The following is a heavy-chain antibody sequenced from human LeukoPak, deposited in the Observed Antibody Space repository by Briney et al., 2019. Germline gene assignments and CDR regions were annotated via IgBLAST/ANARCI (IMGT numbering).Heavy chain of an antibody. Sequence: SETLSLTCTVSGGSISSYYWSWIRQPPGKGLEWIGYIYYSGSTNYYPSLQSRVTISVDTSKNQFSLKLSSVTAADTAVYYCARGWYGDSPYYYMDVWGKGTTVTISS. V-gene: IGHV4-59*01. CDR3: ARGWYGDSPYYYMDV. CDR1: GGSISSYY. CDR2: IYYSGST. D-gene: IGHD4-17*01. J-gene: IGHJ6*03.